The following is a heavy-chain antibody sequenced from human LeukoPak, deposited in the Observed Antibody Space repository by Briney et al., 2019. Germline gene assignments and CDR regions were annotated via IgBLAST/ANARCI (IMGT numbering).Heavy chain of an antibody. CDR3: AVNLGYCSSTSCYTAAFDI. J-gene: IGHJ3*02. V-gene: IGHV3-23*01. CDR1: GFTFSSYA. D-gene: IGHD2-2*02. CDR2: ISGSGGST. Sequence: GGSLRLSCAASGFTFSSYAMSWVRQAPGKGLEWVSAISGSGGSTYYADSVKGRFTISRDNSKNTLYLQMNSLRAEDTAVYYCAVNLGYCSSTSCYTAAFDIWGQGTMVTVSS.